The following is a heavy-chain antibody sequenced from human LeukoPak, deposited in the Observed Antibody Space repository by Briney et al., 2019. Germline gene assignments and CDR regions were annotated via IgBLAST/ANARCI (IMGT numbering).Heavy chain of an antibody. J-gene: IGHJ4*02. CDR1: GYTFTSYY. V-gene: IGHV1-2*02. D-gene: IGHD1-20*01. Sequence: ASVKVSCKASGYTFTSYYMHWVRQAPGQGLERMGWINPNTGDTHYALKFQGRITMTRDTSISTTYMDLSRLTSDDTALYYCARDLTGTSDYWGQGTLLTVSS. CDR2: INPNTGDT. CDR3: ARDLTGTSDY.